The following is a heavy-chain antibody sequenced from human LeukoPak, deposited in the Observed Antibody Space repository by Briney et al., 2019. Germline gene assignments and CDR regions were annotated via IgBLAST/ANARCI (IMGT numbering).Heavy chain of an antibody. J-gene: IGHJ4*01. D-gene: IGHD5-12*01. CDR3: ARLRQTYGYAWDD. CDR2: ISNSANTI. CDR1: GFTFSDYY. Sequence: GGSLSLSCAASGFTFSDYYMSWIRQAPGKGLEWVSDISNSANTIYYADSVKGRFTISRDNAKNSLYLQMNSLRVDDTAVYYCARLRQTYGYAWDDWGKGTLVTVSS. V-gene: IGHV3-11*04.